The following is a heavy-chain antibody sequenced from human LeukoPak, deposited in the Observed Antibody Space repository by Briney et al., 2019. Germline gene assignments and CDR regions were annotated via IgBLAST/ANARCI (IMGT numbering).Heavy chain of an antibody. CDR3: AAWELHPIPFDY. Sequence: WGSLRLSCAASGFTFSSYEMNWVRQAPGKGLEWVAVIWYDGSNKYYADSVKGRFTISRDNSKNTLYLQMISLRAEDTAVYYCAAWELHPIPFDYWGQGTLVTVYS. J-gene: IGHJ4*02. CDR1: GFTFSSYE. D-gene: IGHD1-26*01. CDR2: IWYDGSNK. V-gene: IGHV3-33*08.